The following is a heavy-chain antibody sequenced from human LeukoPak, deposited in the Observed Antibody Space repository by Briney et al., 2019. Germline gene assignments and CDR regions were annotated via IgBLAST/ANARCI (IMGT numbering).Heavy chain of an antibody. Sequence: SETLSLTCTVSGGSISGYYWSWLRQPPGKGLEWIGYIYYSGSTNYSPSLKSRVTISVDTSKDEFSLKLSSVTAADTAVYYCARCILGEYYFGYWGQGALVTVSS. CDR3: ARCILGEYYFGY. V-gene: IGHV4-59*01. CDR1: GGSISGYY. CDR2: IYYSGST. J-gene: IGHJ4*02. D-gene: IGHD3-3*02.